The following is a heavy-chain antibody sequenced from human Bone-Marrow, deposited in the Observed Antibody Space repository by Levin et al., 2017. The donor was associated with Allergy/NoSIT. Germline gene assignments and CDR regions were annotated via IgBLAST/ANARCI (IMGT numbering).Heavy chain of an antibody. J-gene: IGHJ4*02. Sequence: HTGGSLRLSCTASGFDFRGHAMHWVRQAPGKGPQYVGSITSNMETYYADSLKGRVTISRDNSKNTLYLQMGSLRADDMGVYYCARDVGSAAGHIDFWGQGTQVTVSS. D-gene: IGHD6-13*01. CDR2: ITSNMET. CDR3: ARDVGSAAGHIDF. CDR1: GFDFRGHA. V-gene: IGHV3-64*02.